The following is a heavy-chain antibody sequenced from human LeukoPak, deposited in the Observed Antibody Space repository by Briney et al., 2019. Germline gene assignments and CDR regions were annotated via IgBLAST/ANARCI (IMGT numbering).Heavy chain of an antibody. V-gene: IGHV4-34*01. D-gene: IGHD3-3*01. Sequence: SETLSLTCAVYGGSFSGYYWSWIRQPPGKGLEWIGEINHSGSTKYNPSLKSRVTISLDMSKNQFSLRLSSVTAADTAVYYCARRRGDFWSDYYAFDYWGQGTLVTISS. CDR2: INHSGST. CDR3: ARRRGDFWSDYYAFDY. J-gene: IGHJ4*02. CDR1: GGSFSGYY.